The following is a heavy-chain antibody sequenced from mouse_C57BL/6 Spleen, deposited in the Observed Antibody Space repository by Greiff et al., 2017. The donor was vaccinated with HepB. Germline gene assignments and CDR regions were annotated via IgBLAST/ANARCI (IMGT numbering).Heavy chain of an antibody. J-gene: IGHJ4*01. CDR3: ERYSVYAMDY. CDR1: GYTFTDYY. CDR2: IYPGSGNT. Sequence: VQLQQSGAELVRPGASVKLSCTASGYTFTDYYINWVKQRPGQGLEWIARIYPGSGNTYYNAKFKGKATLTAETSSITAYMQLSSLTSEDSAVYCCERYSVYAMDYWGQGTSVTVSS. V-gene: IGHV1-76*01. D-gene: IGHD3-1*01.